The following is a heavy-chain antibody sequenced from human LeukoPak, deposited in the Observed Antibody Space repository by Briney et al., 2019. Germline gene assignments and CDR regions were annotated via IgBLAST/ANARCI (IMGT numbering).Heavy chain of an antibody. CDR2: IKSKTDGGTT. V-gene: IGHV3-15*01. CDR3: TTLGYCSGGTCYGKGYWYFDL. CDR1: GFTFSNAW. J-gene: IGHJ2*01. D-gene: IGHD2-15*01. Sequence: TGGSLRLSCAASGFTFSNAWMSWVRQAPGKGLEWVGRIKSKTDGGTTDYAAPVKGRFTISRDDSKNTLYLQMNSLKTEDTAAYYCTTLGYCSGGTCYGKGYWYFDLWGRGTLVTVSS.